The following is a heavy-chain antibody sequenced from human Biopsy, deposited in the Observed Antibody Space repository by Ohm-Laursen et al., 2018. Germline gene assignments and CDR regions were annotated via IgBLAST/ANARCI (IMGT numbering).Heavy chain of an antibody. D-gene: IGHD2-15*01. CDR2: IHHNGST. V-gene: IGHV4-4*09. CDR3: ARMDCSGGSCHYYSYGMDV. J-gene: IGHJ6*02. CDR1: GVSITAYY. Sequence: SQTLSLTCTVSGVSITAYYWSWIRQPPGKGLECIGNIHHNGSTNYNPSLKSRLTLSVDTSKNHFSLKLSSVTAADTAVYYRARMDCSGGSCHYYSYGMDVWGQGTTVTVSS.